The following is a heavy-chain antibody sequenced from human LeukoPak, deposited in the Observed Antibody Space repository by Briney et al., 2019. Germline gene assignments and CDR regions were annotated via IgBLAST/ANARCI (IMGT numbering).Heavy chain of an antibody. CDR2: IYYSGTS. CDR3: ARTAGVAVAGSRQYFDY. Sequence: SETLSLTCTVSGGSISSGGYYWSWIRQHPGKGLEWIGHIYYSGTSFYNPSLTSRVTISVDTSKNQFSLNLTSVTAADTAVYYCARTAGVAVAGSRQYFDYWGQGTLVTVSS. CDR1: GGSISSGGYY. V-gene: IGHV4-31*03. D-gene: IGHD6-19*01. J-gene: IGHJ4*02.